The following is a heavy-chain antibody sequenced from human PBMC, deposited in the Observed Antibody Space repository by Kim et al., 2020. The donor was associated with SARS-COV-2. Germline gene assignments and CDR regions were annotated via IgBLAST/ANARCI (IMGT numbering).Heavy chain of an antibody. J-gene: IGHJ4*02. V-gene: IGHV3-53*01. CDR3: ARGRSGSYYDY. Sequence: GGSLRLSCAASGFTVSSNYMSWVRQAPGKGLEWVSVIYSGGSTYYTDSVKGRFTISRDNSKNTLYLQMNSLRAEDTAVYYCARGRSGSYYDYWGQGTLVTVSS. D-gene: IGHD1-26*01. CDR2: IYSGGST. CDR1: GFTVSSNY.